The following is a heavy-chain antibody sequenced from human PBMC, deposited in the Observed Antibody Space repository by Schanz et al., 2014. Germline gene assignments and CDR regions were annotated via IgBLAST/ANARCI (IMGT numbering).Heavy chain of an antibody. Sequence: QVQVVPSGAEVKKPGASVNVSCKASGYTFTDYRVIWVRQAPGQALEWMGWITAYNGDTSYALKIQGRVTMTTDTSTGTAYMELSSLRSEDTAVYYCARGYGDSPTDFWGQGTLVIVSS. CDR3: ARGYGDSPTDF. V-gene: IGHV1-18*01. D-gene: IGHD4-17*01. CDR1: GYTFTDYR. CDR2: ITAYNGDT. J-gene: IGHJ4*02.